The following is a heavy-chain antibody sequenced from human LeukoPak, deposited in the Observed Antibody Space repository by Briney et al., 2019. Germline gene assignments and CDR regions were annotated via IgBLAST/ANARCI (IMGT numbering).Heavy chain of an antibody. J-gene: IGHJ4*02. CDR2: TYYRSKWYY. V-gene: IGHV6-1*01. D-gene: IGHD6-25*01. CDR1: GDSVSSDSAA. CDR3: VRGGHFDY. Sequence: SQTLSLTCAISGDSVSSDSAAWNWIRQSPSRSLEWLGRTYYRSKWYYEYAESVKSRITINPDTSKNQFSLQLNSVTPEDTAVYYCVRGGHFDYWGQGTLVTVSS.